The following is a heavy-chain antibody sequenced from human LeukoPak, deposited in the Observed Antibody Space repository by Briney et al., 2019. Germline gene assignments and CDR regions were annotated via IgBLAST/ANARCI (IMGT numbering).Heavy chain of an antibody. D-gene: IGHD4-17*01. CDR2: ISSSSSYI. CDR1: GFTFSSYN. CDR3: ARSPYGDYSFDY. Sequence: GGSLRLSCAASGFTFSSYNMNWVRQAPGKGLEWVSSISSSSSYIYYADSVKGRFTISRDNAKNSLYLQMNSLRAEDTAVYYCARSPYGDYSFDYWGQGTLVTVSS. J-gene: IGHJ4*02. V-gene: IGHV3-21*01.